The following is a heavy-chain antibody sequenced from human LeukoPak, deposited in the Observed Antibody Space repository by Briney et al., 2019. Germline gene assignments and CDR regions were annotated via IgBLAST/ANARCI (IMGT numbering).Heavy chain of an antibody. D-gene: IGHD5-24*01. CDR3: ARGRRDGNDAFDI. CDR1: GFTFSSYA. CDR2: ISYDGSNK. J-gene: IGHJ3*02. V-gene: IGHV3-30*14. Sequence: PGRSLRLSCAASGFTFSSYAMHWVRQAPGKGLEWVAVISYDGSNKYYADSVKGRFTISRDNSKNTLYLQMNSLRAEDTAVYYCARGRRDGNDAFDIWGQGTMVTVSS.